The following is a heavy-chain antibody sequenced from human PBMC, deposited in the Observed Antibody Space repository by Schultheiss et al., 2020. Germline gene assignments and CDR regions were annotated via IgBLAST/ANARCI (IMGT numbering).Heavy chain of an antibody. V-gene: IGHV1-2*02. CDR2: INPNSGGT. CDR3: ARDRAVDGLYNWFDP. J-gene: IGHJ5*02. D-gene: IGHD6-19*01. CDR1: GYSLSDYY. Sequence: ASVKVSCKASGYSLSDYYMHWVRQAPGQGLEWMGWINPNSGGTNYAQKFQGRVTITRDTSASTAYMEVSSLRSEDTAMYYCARDRAVDGLYNWFDPWGQGTQVTVSA.